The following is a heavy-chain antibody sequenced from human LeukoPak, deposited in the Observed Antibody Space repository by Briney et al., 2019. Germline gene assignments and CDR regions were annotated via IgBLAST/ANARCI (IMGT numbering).Heavy chain of an antibody. D-gene: IGHD3-10*01. CDR1: GYTFTSYG. CDR3: ARGDVGGWFVFDY. J-gene: IGHJ4*02. Sequence: ASVKVSCKASGYTFTSYGISWVRQAPGQGLEWMGWINPNSGGTNYAQKFQGWVTMTRDTSISTAYMELSRLRSDDTAVYYCARGDVGGWFVFDYWGQGTLVTVSS. V-gene: IGHV1-2*04. CDR2: INPNSGGT.